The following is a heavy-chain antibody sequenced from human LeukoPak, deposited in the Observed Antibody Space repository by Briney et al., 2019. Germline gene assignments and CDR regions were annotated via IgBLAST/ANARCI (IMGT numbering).Heavy chain of an antibody. J-gene: IGHJ4*02. Sequence: GSLRLSCAASGFTFSSSAMSWVRQPPGKGLEWIGEINHSGSTNYNPSLKSRVTISVDTSKNQFSLKLSSVTAADTAVYYCARSALDDYVWGSYRSPRHFDYWGQGTLVTVSS. V-gene: IGHV4-34*01. CDR2: INHSGST. D-gene: IGHD3-16*02. CDR3: ARSALDDYVWGSYRSPRHFDY. CDR1: GFTFSSSA.